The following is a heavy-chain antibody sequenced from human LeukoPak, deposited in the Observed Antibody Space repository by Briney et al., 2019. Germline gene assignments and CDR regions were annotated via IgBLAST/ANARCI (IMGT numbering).Heavy chain of an antibody. CDR2: ISGGGGST. D-gene: IGHD3-16*01. J-gene: IGHJ4*02. CDR1: GFIFTNYA. V-gene: IGHV3-23*01. Sequence: GGSLRLSCAASGFIFTNYAITWVRQAPGKGLEWVSAISGGGGSTYYGDSVKGRFTISRDNSKNTVYLQMNSLRAEDTAVYYCAKGLWTFDYWGQGTLVIASS. CDR3: AKGLWTFDY.